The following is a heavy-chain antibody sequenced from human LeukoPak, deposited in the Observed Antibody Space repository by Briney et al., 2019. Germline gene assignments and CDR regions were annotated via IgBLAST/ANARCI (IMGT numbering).Heavy chain of an antibody. CDR2: IYYSGST. J-gene: IGHJ4*02. CDR3: ARADYYGSGSADD. V-gene: IGHV4-31*03. CDR1: GGSISSGGYY. Sequence: SETLSLTCTVSGGSISSGGYYWSWIRQHPGKGLEWIGYIYYSGSTYYNPSLKSRVTISVDTSKNQFSLKLSSVTAADTAVYYCARADYYGSGSADDWGRGTLVTVSS. D-gene: IGHD3-10*01.